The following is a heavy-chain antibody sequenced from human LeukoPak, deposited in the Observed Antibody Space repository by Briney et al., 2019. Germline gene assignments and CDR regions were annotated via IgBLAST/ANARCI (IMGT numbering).Heavy chain of an antibody. J-gene: IGHJ4*02. CDR3: AKVGSGWYGVDY. Sequence: PGGSLRLSCAASGFTFDDYGIHWVRQAPGKGLEWVAFIRYDGTNKYYADSVKGRFTISRDNSNNTLYLQMNSLRVEDTAVYYCAKVGSGWYGVDYWGQGTLVTVSS. CDR1: GFTFDDYG. D-gene: IGHD6-19*01. V-gene: IGHV3-30*02. CDR2: IRYDGTNK.